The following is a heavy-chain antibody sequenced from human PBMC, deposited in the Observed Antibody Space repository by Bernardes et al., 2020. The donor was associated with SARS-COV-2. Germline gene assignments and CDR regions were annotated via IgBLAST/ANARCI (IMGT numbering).Heavy chain of an antibody. V-gene: IGHV3-48*04. CDR1: GFTFSSYS. CDR2: ISSSSTNI. J-gene: IGHJ4*02. Sequence: GGSLRLSCAASGFTFSSYSMNWVRKAPGKGLEWVSYISSSSTNIYYADSLKGRFTISRDNAKNSLYLQMNSLRAEDTAVYYCARDMTVVVPAAMEYYFDYWGQGTLVTVSS. D-gene: IGHD2-2*01. CDR3: ARDMTVVVPAAMEYYFDY.